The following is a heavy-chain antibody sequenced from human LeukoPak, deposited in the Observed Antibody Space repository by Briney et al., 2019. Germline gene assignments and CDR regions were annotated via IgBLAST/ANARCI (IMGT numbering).Heavy chain of an antibody. J-gene: IGHJ4*02. CDR1: GFTFSTYA. CDR2: ITSTSNNI. V-gene: IGHV3-48*02. D-gene: IGHD5-24*01. CDR3: ARGDGFHHFDY. Sequence: GGSLRLSCVVSGFTFSTYAMHWVRQAPGKGLEWVSFITSTSNNIYYADSVKGRFTISRDNAQNSLYLHMSSLRDEDKAVYYCARGDGFHHFDYWGQGALVTVSS.